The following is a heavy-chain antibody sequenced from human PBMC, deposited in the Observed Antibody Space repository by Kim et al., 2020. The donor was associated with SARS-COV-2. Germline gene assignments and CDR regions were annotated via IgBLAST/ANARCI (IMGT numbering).Heavy chain of an antibody. V-gene: IGHV1-18*01. Sequence: TNYAQKLQGRVTMPTDTSTSTAYMELRSLRSDDTAVYYCAMGVGATPFDPWGQGTLVTVSS. CDR3: AMGVGATPFDP. D-gene: IGHD1-26*01. J-gene: IGHJ5*02. CDR2: T.